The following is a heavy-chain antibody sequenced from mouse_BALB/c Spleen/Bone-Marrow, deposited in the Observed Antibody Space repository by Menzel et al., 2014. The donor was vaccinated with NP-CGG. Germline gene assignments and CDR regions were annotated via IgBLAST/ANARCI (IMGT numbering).Heavy chain of an antibody. CDR1: GFDFSRYW. D-gene: IGHD1-2*01. Sequence: DVKLVESGGGLVQPGGSLKLSCAASGFDFSRYWMSWVRQAPGKGLEWIGEINPDSRTINYSPSLKDKFIISRDNAKNTLYLRLNKVRSEDTALYYCARPDYYGYLIYWSQGATLTVYS. J-gene: IGHJ2*01. CDR2: INPDSRTI. V-gene: IGHV4-1*02. CDR3: ARPDYYGYLIY.